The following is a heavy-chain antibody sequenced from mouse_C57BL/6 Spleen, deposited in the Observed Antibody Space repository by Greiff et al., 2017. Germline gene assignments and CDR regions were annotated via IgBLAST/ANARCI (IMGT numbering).Heavy chain of an antibody. J-gene: IGHJ1*03. Sequence: EVKVEESGGGLVKPGGSLKLSCAASGFTFSSYAMSWVRQTPEKRLEWVATISDGGSYTYYPDNVKGRFTISRDNAKNNLYLQMSHLKSEDTAMYYCARVTTVVADRYFDVWGTGTTVTVSS. V-gene: IGHV5-4*03. CDR2: ISDGGSYT. CDR1: GFTFSSYA. CDR3: ARVTTVVADRYFDV. D-gene: IGHD1-1*01.